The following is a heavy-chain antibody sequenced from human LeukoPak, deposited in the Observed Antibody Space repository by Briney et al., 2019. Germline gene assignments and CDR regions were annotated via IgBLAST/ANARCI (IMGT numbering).Heavy chain of an antibody. CDR2: IYYGGST. V-gene: IGHV4-59*01. CDR3: ARLLFGELPYYFDY. CDR1: GVSISSYF. J-gene: IGHJ4*02. Sequence: PSETLSLTCTVSGVSISSYFWSWIRQPPGKGLEWIGYIYYGGSTNYNPSLKSRVTISVDTSKNQFSLKLSSVTAADTAVYYCARLLFGELPYYFDYWGQGTLVTVSS. D-gene: IGHD3-10*01.